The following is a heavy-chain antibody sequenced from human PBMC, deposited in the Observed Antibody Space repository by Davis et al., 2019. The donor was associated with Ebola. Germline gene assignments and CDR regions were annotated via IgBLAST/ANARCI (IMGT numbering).Heavy chain of an antibody. CDR3: ARVRSGSSFRWFDP. D-gene: IGHD1-26*01. J-gene: IGHJ5*02. CDR2: INSYGSST. V-gene: IGHV3-74*01. Sequence: GESLKISCAASGFTFSSSWMHWLRQAPGKGLVWVSRINSYGSSTSYADSVKRRFTISRDNAKNTLYLQMNSLRAEDTAVYYCARVRSGSSFRWFDPWGQGTLVTVSS. CDR1: GFTFSSSW.